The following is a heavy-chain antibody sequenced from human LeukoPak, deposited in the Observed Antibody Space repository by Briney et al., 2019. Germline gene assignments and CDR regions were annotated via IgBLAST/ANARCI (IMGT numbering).Heavy chain of an antibody. J-gene: IGHJ4*02. D-gene: IGHD4-17*01. CDR3: ANFEFYGDQTDY. Sequence: GGSLRLSCAASGFTFSSYGMHWVRQAPGKGLEWVAVISYDGSNKYYADSVKGRFIISRDNSKNTLYLQMNSLRAEDTAVYYCANFEFYGDQTDYWGQGTLVTVSS. CDR1: GFTFSSYG. CDR2: ISYDGSNK. V-gene: IGHV3-30*18.